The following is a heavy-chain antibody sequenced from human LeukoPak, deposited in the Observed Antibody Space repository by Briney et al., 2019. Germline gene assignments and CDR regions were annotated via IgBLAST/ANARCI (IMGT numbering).Heavy chain of an antibody. Sequence: GGSLRLSCAASGFTFSSYAMHWVRQAPGKGLEWVAVRSYDGSNKYYADSVKGRFTISRDNSKNTLYLQMNSLRAEDTAVYYCAREGRWPRAFDIWGQGTMVTVSS. CDR3: AREGRWPRAFDI. CDR1: GFTFSSYA. J-gene: IGHJ3*02. CDR2: RSYDGSNK. V-gene: IGHV3-30-3*01. D-gene: IGHD5-12*01.